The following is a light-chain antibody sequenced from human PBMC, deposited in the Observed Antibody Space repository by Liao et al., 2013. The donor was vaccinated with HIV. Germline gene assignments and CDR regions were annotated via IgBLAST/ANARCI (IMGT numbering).Light chain of an antibody. Sequence: SSVLTQPPSVSVAPGKTARITCGGDNMGSKSVHWYQQKPGQAPVLVIYYDSDRPSGIPERFSGSNSGNTATLTILRVEAGDEADYYCQVSFSGSDNWVFGGGTKLTVL. J-gene: IGLJ3*02. V-gene: IGLV3-21*04. CDR1: NMGSKS. CDR3: QVSFSGSDNWV. CDR2: YDS.